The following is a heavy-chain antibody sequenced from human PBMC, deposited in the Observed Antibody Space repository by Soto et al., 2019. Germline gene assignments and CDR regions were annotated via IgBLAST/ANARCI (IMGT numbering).Heavy chain of an antibody. CDR3: ARHPGGRGDYYGMDV. CDR2: IIPIFGTA. D-gene: IGHD2-15*01. CDR1: GGTFSSYA. J-gene: IGHJ6*02. V-gene: IGHV1-69*12. Sequence: QVQLVQSGAEVKKPGSSVKVSCKASGGTFSSYAISWVRQAPGQGLEWMGGIIPIFGTANYAQKFQGRVPITADESPSTTYMELSSLRSEDTAVYYCARHPGGRGDYYGMDVWGQGTTVTVSS.